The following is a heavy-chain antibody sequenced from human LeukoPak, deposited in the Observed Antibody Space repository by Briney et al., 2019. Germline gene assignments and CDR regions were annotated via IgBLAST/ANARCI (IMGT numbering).Heavy chain of an antibody. D-gene: IGHD5-24*01. CDR3: ARVGFRGRWLQLSLVY. CDR1: GYTFTSYD. V-gene: IGHV1-8*01. J-gene: IGHJ4*02. CDR2: MNPNSGNT. Sequence: ASVKVSCKASGYTFTSYDINWVRQATGQGLEWMGWMNPNSGNTGYAQKFQGRVTMTRNTSISTAYMELGSLRSEDTAVYYCARVGFRGRWLQLSLVYWGQGTLVTVSS.